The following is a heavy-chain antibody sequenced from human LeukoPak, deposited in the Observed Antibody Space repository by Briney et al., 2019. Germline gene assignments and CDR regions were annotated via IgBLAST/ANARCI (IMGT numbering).Heavy chain of an antibody. CDR3: AKDGGYCSSTSCYSYHYMDV. D-gene: IGHD2-2*01. J-gene: IGHJ6*03. CDR2: ISWNSGSI. V-gene: IGHV3-9*01. CDR1: GFTFDDYA. Sequence: GGSLRLSCAASGFTFDDYAMHWVRQAPGKGLEWVSGISWNSGSIGYADSVKGRFTISRDNAKNSLYLQMNSLRAEDTALYYCAKDGGYCSSTSCYSYHYMDVWAKGPRSPSP.